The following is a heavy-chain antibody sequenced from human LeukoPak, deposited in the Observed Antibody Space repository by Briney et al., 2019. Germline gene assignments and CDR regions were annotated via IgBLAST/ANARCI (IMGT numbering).Heavy chain of an antibody. D-gene: IGHD3-16*01. J-gene: IGHJ6*03. CDR3: ARGGVFILRYYYMDV. CDR1: GYTFTSYA. V-gene: IGHV7-4-1*02. Sequence: ASVKVSCKASGYTFTSYAMNWVRQAPGQGLEWMGWINTNTGNPTYAQGFTGRFVFSLDTSVSTAYLQISSLKAEDTAVYYCARGGVFILRYYYMDVWGKGTTVTVSS. CDR2: INTNTGNP.